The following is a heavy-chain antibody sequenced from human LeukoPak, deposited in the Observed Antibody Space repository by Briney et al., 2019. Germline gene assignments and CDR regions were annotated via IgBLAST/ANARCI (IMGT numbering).Heavy chain of an antibody. Sequence: SETLSLTCAVYGGSFSGYYWSWIRQPPGKGLEWIGEINHSGSTNYNPSLKSRVTISVDTSKNQFSLELSSVTAADTAVYYCARGRNTVTTSIDYWGQGTLVTVSS. V-gene: IGHV4-34*01. CDR1: GGSFSGYY. D-gene: IGHD4-17*01. CDR2: INHSGST. J-gene: IGHJ4*02. CDR3: ARGRNTVTTSIDY.